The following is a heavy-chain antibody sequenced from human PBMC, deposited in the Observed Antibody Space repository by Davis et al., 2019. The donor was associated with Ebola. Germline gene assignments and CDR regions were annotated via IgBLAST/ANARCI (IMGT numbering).Heavy chain of an antibody. CDR1: GYTFTGYY. D-gene: IGHD3-9*01. CDR3: ARDPLRYFDWLPDY. J-gene: IGHJ4*02. V-gene: IGHV1-2*06. CDR2: INPNGAA. Sequence: ASVKVSCKASGYTFTGYYMHWVRQAPGQGLEWMGRINPNGAANYAPKFQSRVTMTGDASITTAYMELTRLRSDDTAVYYCARDPLRYFDWLPDYWGQGTLVTVSS.